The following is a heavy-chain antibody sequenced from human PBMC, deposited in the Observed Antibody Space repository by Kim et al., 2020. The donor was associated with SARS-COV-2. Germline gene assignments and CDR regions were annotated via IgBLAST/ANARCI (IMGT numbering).Heavy chain of an antibody. CDR3: ARSSSGTFDY. V-gene: IGHV6-1*01. D-gene: IGHD3-10*01. Sequence: NEYAVSGKSRMTINPDTSKNQFSLQLNSVTPEDTAVYYCARSSSGTFDYWGQGTLVTVSS. CDR2: N. J-gene: IGHJ4*02.